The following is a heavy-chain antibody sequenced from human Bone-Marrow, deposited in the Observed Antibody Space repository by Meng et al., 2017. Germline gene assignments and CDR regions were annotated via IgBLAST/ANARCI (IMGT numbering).Heavy chain of an antibody. D-gene: IGHD1-26*01. J-gene: IGHJ4*02. CDR2: TSRDGSDT. Sequence: EVQLVESGGGLVQPGGSMRLSCAAYGFTFSNYWMHWVRQAPGKGLVWVSRTSRDGSDTVYADSVKGRFTMSRDNAKNTLYLQMNRLRAEDTAVYYCAAAWELLPPGYWGQGTLVTVSS. V-gene: IGHV3-74*01. CDR3: AAAWELLPPGY. CDR1: GFTFSNYW.